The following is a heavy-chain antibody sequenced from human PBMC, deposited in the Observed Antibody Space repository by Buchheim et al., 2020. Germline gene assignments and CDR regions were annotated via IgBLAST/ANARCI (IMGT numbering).Heavy chain of an antibody. CDR1: GFPFSTYW. Sequence: EVQLVESGGGLVQPGGSLRLSCAASGFPFSTYWMSWVRQAPGKGLEWVANIKEDGSEKYYLDSVKGRFTISRDNAENSLYLQMSSLGAEDTAVYSCARDRWVYYDNIDRYHYYGMDVWGQGTT. CDR3: ARDRWVYYDNIDRYHYYGMDV. D-gene: IGHD3-22*01. V-gene: IGHV3-7*01. J-gene: IGHJ6*02. CDR2: IKEDGSEK.